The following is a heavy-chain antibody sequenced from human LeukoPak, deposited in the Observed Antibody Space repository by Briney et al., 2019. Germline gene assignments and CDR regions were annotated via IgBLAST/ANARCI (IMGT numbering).Heavy chain of an antibody. J-gene: IGHJ4*02. Sequence: GRSLRLSCAASGFTVTSYGIHWVRQAPGKGLEWVAFIHYDGSNKYYADSVKGRFTISRDNSKNTLYLQMNSLRAEDTAVYYCRDPFDYWGQGTLVTVSS. CDR3: RDPFDY. V-gene: IGHV3-30*02. CDR2: IHYDGSNK. CDR1: GFTVTSYG.